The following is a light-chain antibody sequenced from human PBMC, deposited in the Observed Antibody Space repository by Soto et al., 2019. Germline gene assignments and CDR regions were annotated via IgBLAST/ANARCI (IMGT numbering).Light chain of an antibody. J-gene: IGLJ1*01. CDR3: TSYTGDDFTFV. CDR1: SSDIGTYDY. Sequence: QSVLTQPPSASGSLGQSVTISCTGTSSDIGTYDYVSWYQQHPGRAPKLIIFEVSKRPLGVPDRVSGSKSGNTASLIGSGLQPDDEAEYHCTSYTGDDFTFVFGTGTNVTVL. CDR2: EVS. V-gene: IGLV2-8*01.